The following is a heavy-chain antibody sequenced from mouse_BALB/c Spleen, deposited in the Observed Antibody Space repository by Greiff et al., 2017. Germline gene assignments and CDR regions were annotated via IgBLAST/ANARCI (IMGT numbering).Heavy chain of an antibody. D-gene: IGHD2-4*01. V-gene: IGHV1-15*01. CDR3: AIIYYDYLDY. CDR1: GYTFTDYE. CDR2: INPGSGGT. J-gene: IGHJ2*01. Sequence: QVQLKQSGAELVRPGASVKLSCKASGYTFTDYEMHWVKQTPVQGLEWIGAINPGSGGTAYNQKFKGKATMTADKSSSTAYMELSSLTSEDTAVYYCAIIYYDYLDYWGQGTTLTVSS.